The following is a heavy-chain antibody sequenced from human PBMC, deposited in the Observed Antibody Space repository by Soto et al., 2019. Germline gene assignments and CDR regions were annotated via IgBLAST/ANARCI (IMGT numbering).Heavy chain of an antibody. J-gene: IGHJ4*02. Sequence: QVQLQESGPGLVKPSETLSLTCTFSGDSTSTYSWNWIRQPAGKGLEWIGRIYTTGSSTYNPSLESRIAISVDTSKNQFFLKLSSVTAADTAVYYCAGAAYNYGPFASWGQGTLVTVSS. D-gene: IGHD5-18*01. V-gene: IGHV4-4*07. CDR1: GDSTSTYS. CDR2: IYTTGSS. CDR3: AGAAYNYGPFAS.